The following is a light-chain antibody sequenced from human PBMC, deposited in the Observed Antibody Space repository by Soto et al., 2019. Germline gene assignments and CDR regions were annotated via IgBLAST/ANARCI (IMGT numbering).Light chain of an antibody. CDR2: GNH. CDR1: SSNIGAPYD. V-gene: IGLV1-40*01. CDR3: RSYDSSLSGYV. Sequence: QSALTQPPSVSGAPAQTVIISSSGISSNIGAPYDVNWYRQLPGTVPKLLIYGNHNRPSGVPDRFSGSKSGTSASLAITGLQAEDEADYYCRSYDSSLSGYVFGTGTNVTVL. J-gene: IGLJ1*01.